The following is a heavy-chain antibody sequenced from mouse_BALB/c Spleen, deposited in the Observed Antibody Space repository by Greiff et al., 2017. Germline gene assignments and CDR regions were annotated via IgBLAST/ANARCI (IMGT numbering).Heavy chain of an antibody. J-gene: IGHJ4*01. CDR3: VRDRRGDY. CDR1: GFSLTSYD. V-gene: IGHV2-9-2*01. CDR2: IWTGGGT. Sequence: VQLVESGPGLVAPSQSLSITCTVSGFSLTSYDISWIRQPPGKGLEWLGVIWTGGGTNYNSAFMSRLSISKDNSKSQVFLKMNSLQTDDTAIYYCVRDRRGDYWGQGTSVTVSS.